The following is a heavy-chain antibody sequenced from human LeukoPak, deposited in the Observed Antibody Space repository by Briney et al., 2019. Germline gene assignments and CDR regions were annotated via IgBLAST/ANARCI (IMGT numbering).Heavy chain of an antibody. CDR1: GFTFSDYA. V-gene: IGHV3-11*04. D-gene: IGHD3-3*01. Sequence: GGSLRLSCAASGFTFSDYAINWVRQAPGKGLEWVSSISRGGVITYYADSVKGRFTISRDNAKNSLYLQMNSLRAEDTAVYYCARGGTTYYDFWSGYHDSSMDVWGKGTTVTVSS. J-gene: IGHJ6*03. CDR2: ISRGGVIT. CDR3: ARGGTTYYDFWSGYHDSSMDV.